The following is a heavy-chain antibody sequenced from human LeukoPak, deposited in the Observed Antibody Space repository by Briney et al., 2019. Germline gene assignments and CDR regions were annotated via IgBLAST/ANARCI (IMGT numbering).Heavy chain of an antibody. Sequence: PSETLSLTCTVSGGSISSYYWSWIRQPPGKGLEWIGYIYYSGSTNYNPSLKSRVTISVDTSKNQFSLKLSSVTAADTAVYYCASLSYDSSGYYPDWWGQGTLVTVSS. D-gene: IGHD3-22*01. J-gene: IGHJ4*02. CDR2: IYYSGST. V-gene: IGHV4-59*08. CDR1: GGSISSYY. CDR3: ASLSYDSSGYYPDW.